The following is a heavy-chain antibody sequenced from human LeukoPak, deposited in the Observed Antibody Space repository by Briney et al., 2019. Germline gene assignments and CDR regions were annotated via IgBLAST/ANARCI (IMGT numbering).Heavy chain of an antibody. CDR3: ARDGPVAGVELDQ. D-gene: IGHD6-19*01. Sequence: GSGGSLRLSCPASGFPFDNYGMAWVRQAPGKGLEWVSGITWNGGITAYADSVKGRFTISRDNAKNSLYLQMNSLRAEDTALYYCARDGPVAGVELDQWGQGTLVTVSS. V-gene: IGHV3-20*04. CDR1: GFPFDNYG. CDR2: ITWNGGIT. J-gene: IGHJ4*02.